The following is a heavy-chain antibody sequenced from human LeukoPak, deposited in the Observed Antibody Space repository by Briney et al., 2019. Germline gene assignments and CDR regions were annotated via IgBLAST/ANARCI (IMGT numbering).Heavy chain of an antibody. Sequence: SETLSLTCAVSVGSFSGYYWSWIRQVPGKGLEWLGEINLSEKTNYKPSLKSRVTISVDTSKNQHSLKLNFATATHTAIYYCARGWFGFWHNSYPDDNAFDVWGQGTMVTVSS. CDR1: VGSFSGYY. CDR2: INLSEKT. J-gene: IGHJ3*01. CDR3: ARGWFGFWHNSYPDDNAFDV. V-gene: IGHV4-34*01. D-gene: IGHD3-10*01.